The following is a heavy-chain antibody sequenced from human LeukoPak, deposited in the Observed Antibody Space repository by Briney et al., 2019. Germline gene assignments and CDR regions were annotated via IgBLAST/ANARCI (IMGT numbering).Heavy chain of an antibody. D-gene: IGHD3-9*01. CDR3: ARVDYDILTGYFGDYYYYGMDV. Sequence: GGSLRLSCAASGFTFSSYAMTWVRQAPGKGLEWVSAISGGGGSTYYADSVKGRFTISRDNSKNTLYPQVNSLRAEDTAVYYCARVDYDILTGYFGDYYYYGMDVWGQGTTVTVSS. J-gene: IGHJ6*02. CDR2: ISGGGGST. CDR1: GFTFSSYA. V-gene: IGHV3-23*01.